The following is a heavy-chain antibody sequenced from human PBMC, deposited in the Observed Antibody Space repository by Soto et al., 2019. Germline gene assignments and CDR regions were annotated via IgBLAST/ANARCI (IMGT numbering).Heavy chain of an antibody. V-gene: IGHV4-61*01. D-gene: IGHD2-8*02. J-gene: IGHJ4*02. Sequence: SETLPLTCTVAGGSVNGDSHYRSWIRQPPGKGLEXXGXXFXXXXXNXXPSLKSRVTISGDTSKNQFSLKLSSVTAADTAVYYCARLVRSLHFDYWGQGTPVTVSS. CDR1: GGSVNGDSHY. CDR2: XFXXXXX. CDR3: ARLVRSLHFDY.